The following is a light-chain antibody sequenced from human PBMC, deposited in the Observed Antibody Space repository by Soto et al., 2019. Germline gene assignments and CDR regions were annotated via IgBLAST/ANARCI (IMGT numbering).Light chain of an antibody. V-gene: IGKV4-1*01. CDR2: WAS. CDR3: QQYYGPPFT. CDR1: QSVLYSPNNNNY. Sequence: DIVMTQSPDSLAVSLGERATINCKSSQSVLYSPNNNNYLAWYQQKPGQPPKLLIYWASTRESGVPDRFSGSGSGTDFSLTISSLQAEDVAVYYCQQYYGPPFTFGPGTTVDIK. J-gene: IGKJ3*01.